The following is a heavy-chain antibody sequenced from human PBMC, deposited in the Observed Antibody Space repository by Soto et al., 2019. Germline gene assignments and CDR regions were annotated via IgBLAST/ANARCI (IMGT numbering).Heavy chain of an antibody. Sequence: ASVKVSCKASGYTFTSYAMHWVRQAPGQRLEWMGWINAGNGNTKYSQKFQGRVTITRNTSINTSYMELSSLTSDDTAVYYCARGLCTGGTCYGLTVDFWGQGTTVTVSS. D-gene: IGHD2-15*01. CDR1: GYTFTSYA. J-gene: IGHJ3*01. V-gene: IGHV1-3*01. CDR2: INAGNGNT. CDR3: ARGLCTGGTCYGLTVDF.